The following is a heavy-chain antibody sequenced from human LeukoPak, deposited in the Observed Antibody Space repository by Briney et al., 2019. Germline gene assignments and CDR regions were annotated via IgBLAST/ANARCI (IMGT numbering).Heavy chain of an antibody. CDR1: GFTFSSYA. V-gene: IGHV3-30*04. CDR2: ISYDGNNK. Sequence: GGALRLSCAASGFTFSSYAMHWVRQAPGKGLEWVAVISYDGNNKYYADSVKGRFTISRDNSKNTLYLQINSLRAEDTDVYYCARDPVENGPADWWRQGTLVTVSS. J-gene: IGHJ4*02. CDR3: ARDPVENGPADW.